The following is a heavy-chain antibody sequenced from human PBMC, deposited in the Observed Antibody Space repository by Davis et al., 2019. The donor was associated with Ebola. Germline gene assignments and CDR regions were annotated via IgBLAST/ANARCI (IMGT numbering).Heavy chain of an antibody. CDR3: ARSSSSWEYYFDY. D-gene: IGHD6-6*01. V-gene: IGHV5-51*01. CDR2: IYPRDSDT. J-gene: IGHJ4*02. CDR1: GYTFSNNW. Sequence: KVSCKGSGYTFSNNWIAWVRQMPGKGLEWMGIIYPRDSDTRYSPSFQGQVTISADKSISTAYLQWSSLKASDTAMYYCARSSSSWEYYFDYWGQGTLVTVSS.